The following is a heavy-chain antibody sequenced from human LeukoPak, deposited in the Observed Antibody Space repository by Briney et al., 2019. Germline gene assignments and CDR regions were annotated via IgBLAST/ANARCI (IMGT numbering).Heavy chain of an antibody. CDR1: GFTFSSYW. D-gene: IGHD6-19*01. J-gene: IGHJ4*02. Sequence: GGSLRLSCAASGFTFSSYWMHWGRQAPGKGLVWVSRINSDGSSRTYADSVKGRFTISRDNAKNTLYLQMNSLRAEDTAVYYCAKDLAVADFDYWGQGTLVTVSS. CDR3: AKDLAVADFDY. V-gene: IGHV3-74*03. CDR2: INSDGSSR.